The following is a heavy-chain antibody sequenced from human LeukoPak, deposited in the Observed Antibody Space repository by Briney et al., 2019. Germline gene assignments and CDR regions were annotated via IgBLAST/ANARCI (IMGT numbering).Heavy chain of an antibody. CDR2: IYYSGST. CDR1: GGSISSYY. J-gene: IGHJ4*02. CDR3: ASTFMTTVQFDY. Sequence: PSETLSLTCTVSGGSISSYYWSWIRQPPGKGLEWIGYIYYSGSTKYNPSLKSRVTISVDTSKNQFSLKLSSVTAADTAVYYCASTFMTTVQFDYWGQGTLVTVSS. V-gene: IGHV4-59*12. D-gene: IGHD4-17*01.